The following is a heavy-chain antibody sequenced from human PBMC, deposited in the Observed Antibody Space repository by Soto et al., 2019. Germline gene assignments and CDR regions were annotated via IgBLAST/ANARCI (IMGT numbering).Heavy chain of an antibody. Sequence: ASVKVSCKASGYTFTSHGVSWVRQAPGQGLEWMGWISGYSGNTDYAAKFQGRVTMTTDTSTSTVYMELRSLRSDDTAVYYCGRVTNPSDSSGRWYSDYWGQGTLVTVSS. CDR3: GRVTNPSDSSGRWYSDY. J-gene: IGHJ4*02. V-gene: IGHV1-18*01. CDR1: GYTFTSHG. D-gene: IGHD3-22*01. CDR2: ISGYSGNT.